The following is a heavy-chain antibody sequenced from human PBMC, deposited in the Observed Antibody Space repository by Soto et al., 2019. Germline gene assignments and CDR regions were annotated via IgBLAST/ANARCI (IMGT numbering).Heavy chain of an antibody. D-gene: IGHD1-20*01. J-gene: IGHJ4*02. V-gene: IGHV3-30-3*01. CDR1: GFSFSSYA. Sequence: QVQLVESGGGVDQPGRSLRLSCAASGFSFSSYAMHWVRQAPGKGLEWVAVISDDGSNKYYADSVKGRFTISRDNSKNTLYLQRKSLRAEDTGVYYCARDLHEGNNWNYLDYWGQGTLVTVSS. CDR2: ISDDGSNK. CDR3: ARDLHEGNNWNYLDY.